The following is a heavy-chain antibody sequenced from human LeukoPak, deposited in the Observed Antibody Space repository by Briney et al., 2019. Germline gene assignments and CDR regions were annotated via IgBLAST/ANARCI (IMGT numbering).Heavy chain of an antibody. V-gene: IGHV3-11*04. CDR2: IRSEGSAK. Sequence: RAGGSLRLSCTASGLNLDVYHMSWHRQAPGKGLEWVSDIRSEGSAKSYADSVKGRFPISRDNAKNSLYLQMNSLRAEDTAVYYCARDAGFGGVIVDYWGQGTLVTVSS. CDR3: ARDAGFGGVIVDY. CDR1: GLNLDVYH. J-gene: IGHJ4*02. D-gene: IGHD3-16*02.